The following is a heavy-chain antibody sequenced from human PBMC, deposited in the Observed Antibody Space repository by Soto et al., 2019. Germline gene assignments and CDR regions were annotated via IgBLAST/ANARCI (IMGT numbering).Heavy chain of an antibody. CDR2: ISYDGSNK. Sequence: QVQLVESGGGVVQPGRSLRLSCAASGFTFSSYGMHWVRQAPGKGLEWVAVISYDGSNKYYADSVKGRFTISRDNSKNTLYLQMDRLRAEDTAVYYCAKDHFGSGSYSSYYYYGMDVWGQGTTVTVSS. D-gene: IGHD3-10*01. CDR3: AKDHFGSGSYSSYYYYGMDV. J-gene: IGHJ6*02. V-gene: IGHV3-30*18. CDR1: GFTFSSYG.